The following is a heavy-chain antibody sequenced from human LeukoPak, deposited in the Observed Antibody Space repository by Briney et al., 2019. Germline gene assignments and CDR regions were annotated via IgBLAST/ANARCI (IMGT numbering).Heavy chain of an antibody. J-gene: IGHJ6*02. D-gene: IGHD3-22*01. CDR1: GGSISSSSYY. V-gene: IGHV4-39*01. Sequence: PSETLSLTCTVSGGSISSSSYYWGWIRQPPGKGLEWIGSIYYSGSTYYNPSLKSRVTISVDTSKNQFSLKLSSVTAADTAVYYCARHDSSGCYYYYYGMDVWGQGTTVTVSS. CDR2: IYYSGST. CDR3: ARHDSSGCYYYYYGMDV.